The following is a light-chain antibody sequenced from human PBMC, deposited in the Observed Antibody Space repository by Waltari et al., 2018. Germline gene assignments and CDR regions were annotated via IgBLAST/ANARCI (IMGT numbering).Light chain of an antibody. V-gene: IGKV3-20*01. CDR2: GAS. CDR1: LSVPSSY. J-gene: IGKJ1*01. CDR3: QQYGSSPWT. Sequence: EIVLTQSPGTLSLSPGESAALSCRASLSVPSSYLAWFQQKPGQAPRLVIYGASNRATGTPDRFSGGGSGADFTLTISRLEPEDFALYFCQQYGSSPWTFGQGTRVEI.